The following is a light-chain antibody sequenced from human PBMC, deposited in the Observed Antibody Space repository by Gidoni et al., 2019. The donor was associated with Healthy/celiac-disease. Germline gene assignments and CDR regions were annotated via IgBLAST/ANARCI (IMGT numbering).Light chain of an antibody. V-gene: IGKV1-8*01. CDR1: QGISSY. CDR3: QQYYSYPWT. Sequence: AIRMTQAPYSLSASTGDRVTITCRASQGISSYLALYQQKPGKAPKLLIYAASTLQSGVPSRFSGSGSVTDFTLTIRCLQSEDFATYYCQQYYSYPWTFGQGTKVEIK. CDR2: AAS. J-gene: IGKJ1*01.